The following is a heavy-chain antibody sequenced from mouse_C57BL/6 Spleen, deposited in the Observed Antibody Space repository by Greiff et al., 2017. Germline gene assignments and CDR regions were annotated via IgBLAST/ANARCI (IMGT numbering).Heavy chain of an antibody. CDR2: INPNNGGT. D-gene: IGHD1-1*01. CDR3: ARNYGSSSDWYFDV. Sequence: EVQLQQSGPELVKPGASVKISCKASGYTFTDYYMNWVKQSHGKSLEWIGDINPNNGGTSYNQKFKGKATLTVDKSSSTAYMELRSLTSEDSAVYYCARNYGSSSDWYFDVWGTGTTVTVSS. J-gene: IGHJ1*03. CDR1: GYTFTDYY. V-gene: IGHV1-26*01.